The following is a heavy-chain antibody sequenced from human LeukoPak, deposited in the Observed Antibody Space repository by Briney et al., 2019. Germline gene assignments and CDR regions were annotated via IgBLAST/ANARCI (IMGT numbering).Heavy chain of an antibody. CDR3: ARGVLGRTQSVSAGLDY. CDR1: GFTFSSYA. D-gene: IGHD7-27*01. CDR2: ISGSGGST. V-gene: IGHV3-23*01. Sequence: PGGSLRLSCAASGFTFSSYAMSWVRQAPGKGLEWVSAISGSGGSTYYADSVQGRFSISRDNSENTLYLQMNSLRPEDTAAYYCARGVLGRTQSVSAGLDYWGQGTLVTVSS. J-gene: IGHJ4*02.